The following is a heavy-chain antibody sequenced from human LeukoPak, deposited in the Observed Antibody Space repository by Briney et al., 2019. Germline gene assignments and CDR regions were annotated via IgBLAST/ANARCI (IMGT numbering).Heavy chain of an antibody. Sequence: GASVKVSCKASGYTFTSYYMHWVQQAPGQGLEWMGIINPSGGSTSYAQKFQGRVTMTRDTSTSTVYMELSSLRSEDTAVYYCARQERNSGSNWVVGYWGQGTLVTVSS. J-gene: IGHJ4*02. V-gene: IGHV1-46*01. CDR3: ARQERNSGSNWVVGY. D-gene: IGHD1-26*01. CDR1: GYTFTSYY. CDR2: INPSGGST.